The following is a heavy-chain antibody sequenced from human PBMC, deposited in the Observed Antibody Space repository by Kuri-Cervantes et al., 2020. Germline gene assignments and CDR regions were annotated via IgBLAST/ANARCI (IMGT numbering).Heavy chain of an antibody. CDR2: ISSSSSTI. D-gene: IGHD4-17*01. CDR1: GFPFSSYS. CDR3: ARDLQGSPDDYGDYVFDYGMDV. Sequence: GESLKISCAASGFPFSSYSMNWVRQAPGKGLEWVSYISSSSSTIYYADSVKGRFTISRDNAKNSLHLQMNSLRDEDTAVYYCARDLQGSPDDYGDYVFDYGMDVWGQGTTVTVSS. V-gene: IGHV3-48*02. J-gene: IGHJ6*02.